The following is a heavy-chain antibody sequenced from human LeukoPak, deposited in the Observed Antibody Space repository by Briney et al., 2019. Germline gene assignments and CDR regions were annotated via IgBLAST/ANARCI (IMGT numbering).Heavy chain of an antibody. CDR2: IIPILGIA. D-gene: IGHD2-21*01. V-gene: IGHV1-69*04. Sequence: SVKVSCKASGGTFSSYTISWVRQAPGQGLEWMGRIIPILGIANYAQKFQGRVTITADKSTSTAYMELSSLRSEDTAVYYCARECGGDCSYYFDYWGQGTLVTVSS. CDR1: GGTFSSYT. J-gene: IGHJ4*02. CDR3: ARECGGDCSYYFDY.